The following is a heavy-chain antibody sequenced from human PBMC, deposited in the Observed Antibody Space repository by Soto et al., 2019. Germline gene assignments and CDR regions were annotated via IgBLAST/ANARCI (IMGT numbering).Heavy chain of an antibody. CDR2: IYYSGST. CDR3: ARVPYDSTSFDY. D-gene: IGHD3-22*01. CDR1: GGSISSYY. Sequence: PSETLSLTCTVSGGSISSYYWSRIRQPPGKGLEWIGYIYYSGSTNYNPSLKSRVTISVDTSKNQFSLKLSSVTAAATAVYYCARVPYDSTSFDYWGQGTLVTVSS. J-gene: IGHJ4*02. V-gene: IGHV4-59*01.